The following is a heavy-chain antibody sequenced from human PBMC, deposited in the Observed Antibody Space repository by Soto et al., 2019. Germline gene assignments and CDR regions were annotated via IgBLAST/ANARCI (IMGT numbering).Heavy chain of an antibody. J-gene: IGHJ6*02. V-gene: IGHV3-30-3*01. D-gene: IGHD3-3*01. CDR1: GFTFSSYA. Sequence: GGSLRLSCAASGFTFSSYAMHWVRQAPGKGLEWVAVISYDGSNKYYADSVKGRFTISRDNSKNTLYLQMNSLRAEDTAVYYCARKGLTIFGVVEGVEYGMDVWGQGTTVTVSS. CDR2: ISYDGSNK. CDR3: ARKGLTIFGVVEGVEYGMDV.